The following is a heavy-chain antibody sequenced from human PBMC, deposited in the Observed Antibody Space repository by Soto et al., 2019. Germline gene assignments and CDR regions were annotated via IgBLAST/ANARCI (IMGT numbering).Heavy chain of an antibody. V-gene: IGHV5-10-1*01. Sequence: GESRKISCTGSGYRFRNNWITWVRQMPGKGLEWMVRIDLSDSYKSYSPSFQGHVSFSADTSISTPYLQWRSLRDSDTAIYYCARDAGAHYDSSGYPYAIDYWGQGPQAPVS. J-gene: IGHJ4*02. CDR3: ARDAGAHYDSSGYPYAIDY. CDR2: IDLSDSYK. D-gene: IGHD3-22*01. CDR1: GYRFRNNW.